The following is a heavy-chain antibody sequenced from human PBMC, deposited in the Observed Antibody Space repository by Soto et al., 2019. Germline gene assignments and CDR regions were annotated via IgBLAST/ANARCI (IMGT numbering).Heavy chain of an antibody. Sequence: EVQLVESGGDLVQPGGSLRLSCADSRFTFSGYWMYWVRQAPGKGLEGVANIKEDGSEKNYVDSVRGRFTISRDNAKTSMYLQMNSRRAEDTAVYYCAGGARRWGQGTMVNVS. V-gene: IGHV3-7*01. CDR1: RFTFSGYW. J-gene: IGHJ3*01. CDR3: AGGARR. CDR2: IKEDGSEK.